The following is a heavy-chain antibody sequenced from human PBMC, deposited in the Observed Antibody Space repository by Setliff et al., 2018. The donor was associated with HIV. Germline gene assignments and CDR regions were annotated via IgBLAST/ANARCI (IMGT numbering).Heavy chain of an antibody. CDR2: INHRGRT. CDR1: GGSLSGYY. Sequence: SETLSLTCAVYGGSLSGYYWSWIRQAPGKGLEWIGEINHRGRTRYNPSLKSRVTISVETSKNQFSLKVSSVTAADTAVYYCARRSGSYRDFDYWGQGILVTVSS. J-gene: IGHJ4*02. V-gene: IGHV4-34*01. CDR3: ARRSGSYRDFDY. D-gene: IGHD1-26*01.